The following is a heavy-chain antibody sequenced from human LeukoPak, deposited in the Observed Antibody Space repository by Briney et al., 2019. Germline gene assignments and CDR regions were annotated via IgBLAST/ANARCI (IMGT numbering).Heavy chain of an antibody. CDR2: IKQDGSER. J-gene: IGHJ6*03. Sequence: GGSLRLSCAASGFTFSSYWMSWVRQAPGKGLEWVANIKQDGSERYYVDSVKGRFTISRDNAKNSLYLQMNSLRAEDTAVYYCARDRRDYYMDVWGKGTTVTVSS. CDR3: ARDRRDYYMDV. V-gene: IGHV3-7*01. CDR1: GFTFSSYW.